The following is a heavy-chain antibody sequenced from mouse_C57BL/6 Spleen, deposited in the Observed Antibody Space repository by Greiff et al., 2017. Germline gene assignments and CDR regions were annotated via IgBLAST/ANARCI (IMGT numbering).Heavy chain of an antibody. CDR1: GYTFTSYW. Sequence: QVQLQQSGAELVRPGTSVKLSCKASGYTFTSYWMHWVKQRPGQGLEWIGVIDPSDSYTNYNQKFKGKATLTVDTSSSTAYMQLSSLTSEDSAVYYCARGGSYYGNYWGQGTSVTVSS. CDR2: IDPSDSYT. V-gene: IGHV1-59*01. CDR3: ARGGSYYGNY. D-gene: IGHD1-1*01. J-gene: IGHJ4*01.